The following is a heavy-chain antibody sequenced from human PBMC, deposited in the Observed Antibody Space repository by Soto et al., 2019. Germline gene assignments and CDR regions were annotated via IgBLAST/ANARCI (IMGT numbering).Heavy chain of an antibody. CDR1: GFTFSSYV. Sequence: GGSLRLSCAASGFTFSSYVMSWVRQAPGMGLEWVSTISGSGDSTYYADSVKGRFTISRDDSKDTLYLQMNSLRAEDTAVYYCAKGQNYDILINFDYWGQGTLVTVSS. D-gene: IGHD3-9*01. CDR2: ISGSGDST. J-gene: IGHJ4*02. CDR3: AKGQNYDILINFDY. V-gene: IGHV3-23*01.